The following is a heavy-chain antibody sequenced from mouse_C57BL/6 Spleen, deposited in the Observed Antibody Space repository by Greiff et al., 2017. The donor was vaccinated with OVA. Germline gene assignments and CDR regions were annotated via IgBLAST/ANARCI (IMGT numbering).Heavy chain of an antibody. J-gene: IGHJ1*03. V-gene: IGHV2-5*01. D-gene: IGHD3-3*01. CDR1: GFSLTSYG. Sequence: VQRVESGPGLVQPSQSLSITCTVSGFSLTSYGVHWVRQSPGKGLEWLGVIWRGGSTDYNAAFMSRLSITKDNSKSQVFFKMNSLQADDTAIYYCAIPANSYWYFDVWGTGTTVTVSS. CDR2: IWRGGST. CDR3: AIPANSYWYFDV.